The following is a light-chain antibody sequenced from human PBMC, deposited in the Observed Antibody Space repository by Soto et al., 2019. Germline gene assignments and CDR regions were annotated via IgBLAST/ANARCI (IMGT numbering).Light chain of an antibody. CDR1: SGYNNYA. CDR2: LNSDGSH. J-gene: IGLJ3*02. CDR3: QTWGTGTWV. Sequence: QSVLTQSPSASASLGASVKLTCTLSSGYNNYAIAWHQQQPEKGPRYLMKLNSDGSHSKGDGIPDRFSGSSSGAERYLTISSLQYEDEADYYCQTWGTGTWVFGGGTKVTVL. V-gene: IGLV4-69*01.